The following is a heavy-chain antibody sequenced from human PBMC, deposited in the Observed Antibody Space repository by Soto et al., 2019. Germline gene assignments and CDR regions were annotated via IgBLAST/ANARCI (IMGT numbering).Heavy chain of an antibody. Sequence: GGSLRLSCAASGFTVSSNYMSWVRQAPGKGLEWVSVIYSGGSTYYADSVKGRFTISRHNSKNTLYLQMSSLRAEDTAVYYCARGGPTMATPFDYWGQGTLVTVSS. J-gene: IGHJ4*02. CDR3: ARGGPTMATPFDY. D-gene: IGHD5-12*01. V-gene: IGHV3-53*04. CDR2: IYSGGST. CDR1: GFTVSSNY.